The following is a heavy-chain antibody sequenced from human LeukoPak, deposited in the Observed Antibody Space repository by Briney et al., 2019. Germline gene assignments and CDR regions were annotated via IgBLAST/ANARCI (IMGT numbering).Heavy chain of an antibody. V-gene: IGHV1-3*01. J-gene: IGHJ5*02. CDR3: ARAPRDGSGSYYYNWFDP. CDR2: INAGNGNT. CDR1: GYTFTSYA. Sequence: ASVKVSCKASGYTFTSYAMHWVRQAPGQRLEWMGWINAGNGNTKYSQKFQGRVTITRDTSASTAYMELSSLRSEDTAVYYCARAPRDGSGSYYYNWFDPWGQGTLVTVSS. D-gene: IGHD3-10*01.